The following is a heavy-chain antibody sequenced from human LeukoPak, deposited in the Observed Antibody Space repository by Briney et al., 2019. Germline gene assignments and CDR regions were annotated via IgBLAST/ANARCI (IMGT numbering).Heavy chain of an antibody. CDR3: ARESIAVAGAPFDY. J-gene: IGHJ4*02. CDR1: GFTFSSYE. CDR2: ISSGSTI. D-gene: IGHD6-19*01. V-gene: IGHV3-48*03. Sequence: GGSLRLSCAASGFTFSSYEMNWVRQAPGKGLEWVSYISSGSTIYDADSVKGRFTTSRDNAKNSLYLQMNSLRAGDTAVYYCARESIAVAGAPFDYWGQGTLVTVSS.